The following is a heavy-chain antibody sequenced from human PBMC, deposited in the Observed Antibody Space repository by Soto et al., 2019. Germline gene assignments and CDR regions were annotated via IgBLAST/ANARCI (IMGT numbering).Heavy chain of an antibody. CDR2: IYYSGST. CDR1: GGSISSYY. Sequence: QVQLQESGPGLVKPSETLSLTCTVSGGSISSYYWSWIRQPPGKGLGWIGYIYYSGSTNYNPSLRSRVTISVDTSKNQFSLKLSSVTAADTAVYYCARHPYSSSWYGYWGQGTLVTVSS. J-gene: IGHJ4*02. D-gene: IGHD6-13*01. V-gene: IGHV4-59*08. CDR3: ARHPYSSSWYGY.